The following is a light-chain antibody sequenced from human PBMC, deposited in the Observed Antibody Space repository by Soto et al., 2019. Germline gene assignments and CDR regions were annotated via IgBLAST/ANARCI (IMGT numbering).Light chain of an antibody. CDR2: AAS. V-gene: IGKV1-8*01. CDR1: QGISSY. CDR3: QQYYSYLWT. J-gene: IGKJ1*01. Sequence: AIRMTQSRSSLSASTGGRVTVTCRASQGISSYLAWYQQKPGKAPKLLIYAASTLQSGVPSRFSGSGSGTDFTLTISCLQSEDFATYYCQQYYSYLWTFGQGTKVDIK.